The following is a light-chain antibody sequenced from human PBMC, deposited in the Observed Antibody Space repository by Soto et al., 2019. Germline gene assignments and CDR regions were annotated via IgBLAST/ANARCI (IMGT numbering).Light chain of an antibody. CDR1: RDISDY. Sequence: RVNQSPSSLSAPHGDGVSITCRASRDISDYLAWYQQKPGQVPRLLISGASTLHSGVPSRFSGSGSGTDFTLTITSLQPEDIATYFCQKYDTAPLTFCGRTKVDIK. V-gene: IGKV1-27*01. CDR2: GAS. J-gene: IGKJ4*01. CDR3: QKYDTAPLT.